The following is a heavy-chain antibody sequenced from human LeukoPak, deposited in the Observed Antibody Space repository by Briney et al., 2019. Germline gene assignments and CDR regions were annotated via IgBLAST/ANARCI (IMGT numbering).Heavy chain of an antibody. CDR3: ARVSLTYYDFWSGKMGPFDP. CDR2: IYYSGST. CDR1: GGSISSGDYY. V-gene: IGHV4-30-4*01. D-gene: IGHD3-3*01. Sequence: SETLSLTCTVSGGSISSGDYYWSWIRQPLGKGLEWIGYIYYSGSTYYNPSLKSRVTISVDTSKNQFSLKLSSVTAADTAVYYCARVSLTYYDFWSGKMGPFDPWGQGTLVTVSS. J-gene: IGHJ5*02.